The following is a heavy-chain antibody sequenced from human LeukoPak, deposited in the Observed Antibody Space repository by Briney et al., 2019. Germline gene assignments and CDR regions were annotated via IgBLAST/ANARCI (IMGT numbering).Heavy chain of an antibody. J-gene: IGHJ4*02. D-gene: IGHD1-26*01. CDR2: IYYSGST. CDR3: ASIVGATGPPHFDY. Sequence: PSETLSLTCAVYGGSFSGYYWSWIRQPPGKGLEWIGSIYYSGSTYYNPSLKSRVTISVDTSKNQFSLKLSSVTAADTAVYYCASIVGATGPPHFDYWGQGTLVTVSS. CDR1: GGSFSGYY. V-gene: IGHV4-34*01.